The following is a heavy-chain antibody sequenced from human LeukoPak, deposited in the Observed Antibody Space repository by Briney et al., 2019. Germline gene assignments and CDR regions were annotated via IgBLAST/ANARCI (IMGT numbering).Heavy chain of an antibody. CDR2: ISYDGSNK. Sequence: GGSLRLSCAASGFIFSSYAMHWVRQAPGKGLEWVAVISYDGSNKYYADSVKGRFTISRDNSKNTLYLQMNSLRAEDTAVYYCARERDYYDSSGYYYVGWFDPWGQGTLVTVSS. CDR3: ARERDYYDSSGYYYVGWFDP. D-gene: IGHD3-22*01. J-gene: IGHJ5*02. V-gene: IGHV3-30-3*01. CDR1: GFIFSSYA.